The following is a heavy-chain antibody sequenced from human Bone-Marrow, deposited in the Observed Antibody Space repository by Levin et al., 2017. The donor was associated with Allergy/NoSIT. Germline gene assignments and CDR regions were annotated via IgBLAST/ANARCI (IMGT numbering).Heavy chain of an antibody. CDR3: AKERGATT. D-gene: IGHD1-26*01. V-gene: IGHV3-23*01. Sequence: SCAFSGFPFPPYAMAWVRQAPGRGLEWVSSISVAGDKTYYADSVKGRFTISRDNSKNTLYLQMNSLRDEDTAVYYCAKERGATTWGQGTLATVSS. CDR1: GFPFPPYA. J-gene: IGHJ5*02. CDR2: ISVAGDKT.